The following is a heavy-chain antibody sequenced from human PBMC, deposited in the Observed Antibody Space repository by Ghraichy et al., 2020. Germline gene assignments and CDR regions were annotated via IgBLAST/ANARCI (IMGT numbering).Heavy chain of an antibody. CDR2: LSSSGLRS. CDR3: ARGSSVVRFYYYAGMDV. Sequence: GESLNISCAASGFAFRSYDMNWVRQAPGKGLEWVSGLSSSGLRSYYADSVKGRFTISRDNSKNTLYLQMNSLRVEDTAVYYCARGSSVVRFYYYAGMDVWGQGTTVTVSS. J-gene: IGHJ6*02. V-gene: IGHV3-23*01. D-gene: IGHD3-22*01. CDR1: GFAFRSYD.